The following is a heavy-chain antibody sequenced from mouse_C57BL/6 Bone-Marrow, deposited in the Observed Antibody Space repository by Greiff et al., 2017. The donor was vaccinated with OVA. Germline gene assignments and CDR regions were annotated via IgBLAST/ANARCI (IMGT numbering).Heavy chain of an antibody. CDR3: ARPSFGYRYFDY. D-gene: IGHD2-2*01. Sequence: DVMLVESGGGLVQPGGSLKLSCAASGFTFSDYYMYWVRQTPEKRLEWVAYISNGGGSTYYPDTVKGRFTISRDNAKNTLYLQMSRLKSEDTAMYYCARPSFGYRYFDYWGQGTTLTVSS. V-gene: IGHV5-12*01. CDR1: GFTFSDYY. J-gene: IGHJ2*01. CDR2: ISNGGGST.